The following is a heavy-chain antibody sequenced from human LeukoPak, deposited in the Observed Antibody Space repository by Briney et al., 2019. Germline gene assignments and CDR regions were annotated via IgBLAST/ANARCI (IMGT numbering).Heavy chain of an antibody. CDR1: GGTFSSYA. V-gene: IGHV1-69*01. J-gene: IGHJ4*02. D-gene: IGHD6-6*01. Sequence: SVKVSCKASGGTFSSYAISWVRQAPGQGLEWMGGIIPIFGTANYAQKFQGRVTITADESTSTAYMELSSLRSEDTAVYYCASREYSSPSELGYWGQGTLVTVSS. CDR3: ASREYSSPSELGY. CDR2: IIPIFGTA.